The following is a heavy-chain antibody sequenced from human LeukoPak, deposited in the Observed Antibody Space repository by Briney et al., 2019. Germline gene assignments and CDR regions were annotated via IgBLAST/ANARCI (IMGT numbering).Heavy chain of an antibody. CDR3: ARDAIVRDYSNSDY. D-gene: IGHD4-11*01. V-gene: IGHV1-2*02. CDR1: GYTFTGYY. Sequence: GASVKVSCKASGYTFTGYYIHWVRQAPGQGLEWMGWINPNSGGTNYAQKFQGRVTMTRDTSISTAYMELSRLTSDHTAVYYCARDAIVRDYSNSDYWGQGTLVTVSS. CDR2: INPNSGGT. J-gene: IGHJ4*02.